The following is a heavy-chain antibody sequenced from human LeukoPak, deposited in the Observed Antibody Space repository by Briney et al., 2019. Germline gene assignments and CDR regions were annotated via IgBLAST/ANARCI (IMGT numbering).Heavy chain of an antibody. CDR2: IYYSGST. CDR3: ARVGSYCSGGSCYSYYFDY. J-gene: IGHJ4*02. Sequence: SETLSLTCTVSGGSISSYYWSWIRQPPGKELEWIGYIYYSGSTNYNPSLKSRVTISVDTSKNQFSLKLSSVTAADTAVYYCARVGSYCSGGSCYSYYFDYWGQGTLVTVSS. V-gene: IGHV4-59*01. D-gene: IGHD2-15*01. CDR1: GGSISSYY.